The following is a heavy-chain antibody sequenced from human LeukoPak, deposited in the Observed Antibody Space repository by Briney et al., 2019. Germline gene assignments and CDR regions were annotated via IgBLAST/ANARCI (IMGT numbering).Heavy chain of an antibody. CDR1: GFTFCDYA. V-gene: IGHV3-23*01. D-gene: IGHD7-27*01. CDR2: VVGSGVTT. CDR3: AKTGGAHWGFDH. Sequence: GGSLSLSCATSGFTFCDYAMSWVRQAPGKGLEGVSIVVGSGVTTFHADSVQGRFTISRDNSKNTLYLQMNSLRAEDTAVYYCAKTGGAHWGFDHWGQGTLVTVSS. J-gene: IGHJ4*02.